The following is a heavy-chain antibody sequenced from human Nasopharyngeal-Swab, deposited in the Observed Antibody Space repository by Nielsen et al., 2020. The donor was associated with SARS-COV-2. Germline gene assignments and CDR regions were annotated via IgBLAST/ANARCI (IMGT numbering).Heavy chain of an antibody. V-gene: IGHV4-61*02. D-gene: IGHD3-16*01. CDR1: GGSISSGSYY. Sequence: SETLSLACTVPGGSISSGSYYWSWIRQPAGKGLEWIGRIYTSGSTNYNPSLKSRVTISEDTSKNQFSLKLSSVTAADTAVYYCARSGGGYFDYWGQGTLVTVSS. CDR3: ARSGGGYFDY. J-gene: IGHJ4*02. CDR2: IYTSGST.